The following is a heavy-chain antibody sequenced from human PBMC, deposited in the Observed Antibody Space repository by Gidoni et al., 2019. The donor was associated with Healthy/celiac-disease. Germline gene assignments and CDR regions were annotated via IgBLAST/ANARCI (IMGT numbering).Heavy chain of an antibody. D-gene: IGHD3-3*01. CDR1: GFTFSIYG. V-gene: IGHV3-33*08. J-gene: IGHJ4*02. CDR2: IWYDGSNK. CDR3: AREGRYYDFWSGQGFDY. Sequence: QVQLVESGGGVVQPGRSLRLSCAASGFTFSIYGMHWVRQAPGKGLEWVAVIWYDGSNKYYADSVKGRFTISRDNSKNTLYLQMNSLRAEDTAVYYCAREGRYYDFWSGQGFDYWGQGTLVTVSS.